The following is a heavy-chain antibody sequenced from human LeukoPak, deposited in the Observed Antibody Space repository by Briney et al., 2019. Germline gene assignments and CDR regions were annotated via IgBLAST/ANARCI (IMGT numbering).Heavy chain of an antibody. CDR1: GFIFSSYE. J-gene: IGHJ4*02. CDR3: ARAKMATGGGTFDY. Sequence: GGSLRLSCAASGFIFSSYEMNWVRQAPGKGLEWVSYISSSGVTIYYADSVKGRFTISRDNAKNSLYLQMNSLRAEDTAVYYCARAKMATGGGTFDYWGQGTLVTVSS. D-gene: IGHD5-24*01. V-gene: IGHV3-48*03. CDR2: ISSSGVTI.